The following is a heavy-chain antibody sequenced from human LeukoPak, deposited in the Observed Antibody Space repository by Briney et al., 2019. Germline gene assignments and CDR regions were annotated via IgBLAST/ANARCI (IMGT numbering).Heavy chain of an antibody. J-gene: IGHJ4*02. CDR2: ISANDGNT. V-gene: IGHV1-18*01. CDR3: ARESHVTREDY. CDR1: GYTFTSYA. D-gene: IGHD3-10*01. Sequence: ASVNVSCKASGYTFTSYAMHWVRQAPGQGLEWMGWISANDGNTDYPQKLQGRVTMTTDTSTSTAYMELRSLRSDDTAVYYCARESHVTREDYWGQGTLVTVSS.